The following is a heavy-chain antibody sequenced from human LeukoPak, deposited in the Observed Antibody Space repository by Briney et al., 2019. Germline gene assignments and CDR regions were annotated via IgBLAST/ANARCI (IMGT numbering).Heavy chain of an antibody. Sequence: GGSLRLSCAASGFTFSSYAMSWVRQAPGKGLEWVSAISGSGGSTYYADSVKGRFTISRDNSKNTLYLQMNSLRAEDTAVYYCAKDLLTAYYDFWSGSTSPDYWGQGTLVTVSS. V-gene: IGHV3-23*01. J-gene: IGHJ4*02. CDR3: AKDLLTAYYDFWSGSTSPDY. CDR2: ISGSGGST. D-gene: IGHD3-3*01. CDR1: GFTFSSYA.